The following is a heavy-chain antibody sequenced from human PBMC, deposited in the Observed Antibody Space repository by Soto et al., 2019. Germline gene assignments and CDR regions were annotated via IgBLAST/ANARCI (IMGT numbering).Heavy chain of an antibody. J-gene: IGHJ3*02. CDR1: GFTFDDYA. V-gene: IGHV3-9*01. CDR3: AKNFRLHLGELSYIMTDAFDI. CDR2: ISWNSGSI. Sequence: EVQLVESGGGLVQPGRSLRLSCAASGFTFDDYAMHWVRQAPGKGLEWVSGISWNSGSICYADSGKGRFTISRDNAKNSLYLQMNILRAEDTALYYCAKNFRLHLGELSYIMTDAFDIWGQGTMVTVSS. D-gene: IGHD3-16*02.